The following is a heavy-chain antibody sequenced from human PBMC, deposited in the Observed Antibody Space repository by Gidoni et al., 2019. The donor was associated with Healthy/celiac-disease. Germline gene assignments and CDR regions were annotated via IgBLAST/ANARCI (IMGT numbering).Heavy chain of an antibody. V-gene: IGHV3-30*18. D-gene: IGHD5-18*01. Sequence: QVQLVESGGGVVQPGRSLRLSGAASGSTFTTYGMPWGRQAPGKGLEWVAVISDDGSNKYYADSVKGRFTISRDNSKNTVSLQINSLVAEDTAVYYCAKERRAAMVDYLGQGTLVTVSS. CDR1: GSTFTTYG. CDR2: ISDDGSNK. CDR3: AKERRAAMVDY. J-gene: IGHJ4*02.